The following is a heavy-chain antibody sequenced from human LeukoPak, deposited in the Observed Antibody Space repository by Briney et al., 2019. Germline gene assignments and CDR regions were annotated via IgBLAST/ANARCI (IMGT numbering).Heavy chain of an antibody. CDR1: GGTFSSYA. CDR2: IIPILGIA. V-gene: IGHV1-69*04. Sequence: SVKVSCKASGGTFSSYAISWVRQAPGQGLEWMGRIIPILGIANYAQKFQGRVTITADKSTSTAYMELSSLRSEDTAVYYCARGPVWSGYYTAYMDVWGKGTTVTVSS. D-gene: IGHD3-3*01. J-gene: IGHJ6*03. CDR3: ARGPVWSGYYTAYMDV.